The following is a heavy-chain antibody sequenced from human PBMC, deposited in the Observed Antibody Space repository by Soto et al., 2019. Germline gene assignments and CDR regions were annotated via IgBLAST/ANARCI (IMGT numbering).Heavy chain of an antibody. CDR1: GGSIETFY. CDR2: ISNSGST. J-gene: IGHJ4*02. Sequence: QVRLQESGPGLVKPSETLSLTCTVSGGSIETFYWSWIRQPPRKGLEWIGYISNSGSTSYNPSLESRVTVSVDTAKNEFSLKLNSVTAADTATYYCARILRDSQGWYHHDFWGQGTLVTVAS. D-gene: IGHD6-19*01. V-gene: IGHV4-59*01. CDR3: ARILRDSQGWYHHDF.